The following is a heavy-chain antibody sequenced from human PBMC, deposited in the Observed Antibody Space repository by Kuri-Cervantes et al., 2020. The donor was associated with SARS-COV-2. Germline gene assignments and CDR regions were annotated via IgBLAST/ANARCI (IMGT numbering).Heavy chain of an antibody. CDR3: ARDPNANHNNWFDP. CDR1: GVPVTGGTYS. D-gene: IGHD4/OR15-4a*01. V-gene: IGHV4-61*10. Sequence: SETLSLTCAVSGVPVTGGTYSWAWIRQPAGKGLEWIGHLDTSGSTTYNPSLKSRVTISVDTSKNQFSLKLSSVTAADTAVYYCARDPNANHNNWFDPWGQGTLVTVSS. J-gene: IGHJ5*02. CDR2: LDTSGST.